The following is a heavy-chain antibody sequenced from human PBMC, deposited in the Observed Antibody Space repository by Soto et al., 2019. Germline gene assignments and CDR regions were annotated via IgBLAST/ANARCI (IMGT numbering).Heavy chain of an antibody. V-gene: IGHV1-18*01. J-gene: IGHJ4*02. D-gene: IGHD3-10*01. Sequence: QVQLVQSGAEVKKPWASVKVSCKASGYTFTSYGISWVRQAPGQGLEWMGWISAYNGNTNYAQKLQGRVTMTTDTGTSIDYMELRSLRSDDTAVYYCARDWVTMVRGVLPGIDYWGQGTLVTVSS. CDR1: GYTFTSYG. CDR2: ISAYNGNT. CDR3: ARDWVTMVRGVLPGIDY.